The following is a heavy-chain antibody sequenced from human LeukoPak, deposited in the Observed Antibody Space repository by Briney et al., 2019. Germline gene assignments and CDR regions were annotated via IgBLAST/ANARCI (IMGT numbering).Heavy chain of an antibody. D-gene: IGHD3-3*01. CDR3: ARTYYDFWSGYTGWFDP. J-gene: IGHJ5*02. Sequence: SETLSLTCTVSGGSISSYYWSCIRQPPGKGLEWIGYIYYSGSTNYNPSLKSRVTISVDTSKNQFSLKLSSVTAADTAVYYCARTYYDFWSGYTGWFDPWGQGTLVTVSS. CDR1: GGSISSYY. V-gene: IGHV4-59*08. CDR2: IYYSGST.